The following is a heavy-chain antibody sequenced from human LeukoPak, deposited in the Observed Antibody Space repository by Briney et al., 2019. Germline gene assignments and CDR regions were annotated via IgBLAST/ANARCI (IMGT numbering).Heavy chain of an antibody. V-gene: IGHV3-7*03. J-gene: IGHJ4*02. CDR1: GFTFSNYW. CDR3: AKLPGRAADY. Sequence: GGSLRLSCAASGFTFSNYWMSWVRQAPGKGLEWVAKIKQDGSEEYYVDSVKGRFTISRDNAKNSLFLQMNSLRVEDTAIYYCAKLPGRAADYWGQGTLVTVSS. CDR2: IKQDGSEE.